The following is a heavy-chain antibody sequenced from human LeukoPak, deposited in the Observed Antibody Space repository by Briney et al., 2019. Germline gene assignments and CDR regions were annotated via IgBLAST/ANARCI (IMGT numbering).Heavy chain of an antibody. Sequence: PSETLSLTCAVSGGSIINSNWWSWVRQPPGKGLEWIGEIDHSGSTSYNPSLKSRVTVSLDTSKNQFSLTLNSVTAADTAVYYCATGIDRSKTGYWGQGTLVTVSS. V-gene: IGHV4-4*02. CDR3: ATGIDRSKTGY. CDR2: IDHSGST. CDR1: GGSIINSNW. D-gene: IGHD2-2*01. J-gene: IGHJ4*02.